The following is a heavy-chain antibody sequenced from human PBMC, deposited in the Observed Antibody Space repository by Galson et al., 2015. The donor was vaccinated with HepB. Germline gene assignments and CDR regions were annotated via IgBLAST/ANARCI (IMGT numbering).Heavy chain of an antibody. CDR1: GFTFSSYW. Sequence: LRLSCAASGFTFSSYWMSWVRQPPGKGLEWIGSIYYSGAAYYTPSLKSRATILVDTSKNQFSLTLNSVTAADTAVYYCARDGSLVRGVEMLAWSYNWFDPWGQGTLVTVSS. J-gene: IGHJ5*02. CDR3: ARDGSLVRGVEMLAWSYNWFDP. D-gene: IGHD3-10*01. CDR2: IYYSGAA. V-gene: IGHV4-59*01.